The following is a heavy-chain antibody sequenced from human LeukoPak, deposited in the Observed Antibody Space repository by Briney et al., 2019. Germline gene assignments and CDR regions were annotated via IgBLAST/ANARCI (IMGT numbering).Heavy chain of an antibody. CDR2: ISWDGGST. D-gene: IGHD3-16*02. Sequence: GGSLRLSCAASGFTFDDYAMHWVRQAPGKGLEWVSLISWDGGSTYYADSVKGRFTISRDNSKNSLYLQMNSLRAEDTALYYCAKGDYDYVWGSYRGLDYWGQGTLVTVSS. CDR1: GFTFDDYA. CDR3: AKGDYDYVWGSYRGLDY. J-gene: IGHJ4*02. V-gene: IGHV3-43D*03.